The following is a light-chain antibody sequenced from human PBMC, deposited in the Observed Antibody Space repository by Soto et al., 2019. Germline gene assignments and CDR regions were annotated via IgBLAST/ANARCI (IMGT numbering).Light chain of an antibody. J-gene: IGKJ1*01. CDR1: QSVSSSY. V-gene: IGKV3-20*01. Sequence: ESVLTQSPGTLSLSPGDRATLSCRASQSVSSSYLAWYQQKPGQAPRLLIYDASSRATGIPDRFSGSGSGTDFTLIISRLEPEDFAGYYCQQYGRSPWTFGQGTKVEVK. CDR3: QQYGRSPWT. CDR2: DAS.